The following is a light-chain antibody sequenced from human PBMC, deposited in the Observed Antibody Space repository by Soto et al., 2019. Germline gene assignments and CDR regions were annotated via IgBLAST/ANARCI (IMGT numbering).Light chain of an antibody. CDR1: QSLLHSNGYNS. V-gene: IGKV2-28*01. Sequence: DIVMTQSPLSLPVTPGEPASISCRSSQSLLHSNGYNSLDWYLQKPGQSPQLLIYLGSNRSSGVPDRFSGSGSGTDFTLKISRVEAEDVGVYYGMQALQTPYTFGQGTKLEIK. J-gene: IGKJ2*01. CDR3: MQALQTPYT. CDR2: LGS.